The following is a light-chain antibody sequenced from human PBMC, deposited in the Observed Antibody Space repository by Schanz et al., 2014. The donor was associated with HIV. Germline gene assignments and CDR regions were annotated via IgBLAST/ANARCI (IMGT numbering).Light chain of an antibody. V-gene: IGLV2-8*01. CDR1: SSDVGGYNY. CDR2: EVT. J-gene: IGLJ1*01. CDR3: SSYTSSSTPLV. Sequence: QSVLTQPPSASGSPGQSVTISCTGTSSDVGGYNYVSWYQQHPGKAPKLMIYEVTKRPSGVPDRFSGSKSGNTASLTVSGLQAEDEADYYCSSYTSSSTPLVFGTGTKLTVL.